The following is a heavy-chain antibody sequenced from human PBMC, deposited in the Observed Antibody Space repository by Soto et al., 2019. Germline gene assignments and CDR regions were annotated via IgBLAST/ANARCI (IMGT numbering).Heavy chain of an antibody. CDR2: INPNSGGT. Sequence: ASVKVSCKASGYTFTGYYMHWVRQAPGQGLEWMGWINPNSGGTNYAQKFQGWVTMTRDTSISTAYMELSRLRSDDTAVYYCARDSRGDSYGYGTFYYWGQGTLVTVSS. J-gene: IGHJ4*02. CDR1: GYTFTGYY. D-gene: IGHD5-18*01. V-gene: IGHV1-2*04. CDR3: ARDSRGDSYGYGTFYY.